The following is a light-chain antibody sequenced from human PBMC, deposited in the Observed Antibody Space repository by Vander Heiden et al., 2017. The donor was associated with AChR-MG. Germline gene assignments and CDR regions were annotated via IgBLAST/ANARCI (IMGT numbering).Light chain of an antibody. V-gene: IGKV1-39*01. CDR2: AAS. CDR3: QQSYSVIT. J-gene: IGKJ3*01. Sequence: DIQMTQSPSSLSASVGDRVTITCRASQSISSYLNWYQQRPGKAPKLLIYAASSLQSGVPSRFSGSGSGTDFTLTIRSLQPEDFATYYCQQSYSVITFGPGTKVDIK. CDR1: QSISSY.